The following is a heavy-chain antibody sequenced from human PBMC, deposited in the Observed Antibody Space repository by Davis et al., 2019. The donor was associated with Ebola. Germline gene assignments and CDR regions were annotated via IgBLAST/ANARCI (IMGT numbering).Heavy chain of an antibody. CDR2: ISGSGGST. CDR3: AKGRITIFGVVIWGFDY. J-gene: IGHJ4*02. CDR1: VITFSSYA. D-gene: IGHD3-3*01. V-gene: IGHV3-23*01. Sequence: GESLKISCTDSVITFSSYAMTWVRQAPGKGLEWVSAISGSGGSTYYADSVKGRFTISRDNSKKTLYLQMNSLRAEDTAVYYCAKGRITIFGVVIWGFDYWGQGTLVTVSS.